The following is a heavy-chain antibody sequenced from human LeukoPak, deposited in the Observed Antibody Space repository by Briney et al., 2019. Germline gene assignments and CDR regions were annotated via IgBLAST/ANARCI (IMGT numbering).Heavy chain of an antibody. J-gene: IGHJ4*02. CDR2: ISYDGSNK. D-gene: IGHD3-22*01. Sequence: GGSLGLSCAASGFTFSSYAMHWVRQAPGKGLEWVAVISYDGSNKYYADSVKGRFTISRDNSKNTLYLQMNSLRAEDAALYYCAKSNYFDSGGYYFFDNWGQGTLVTISS. CDR3: AKSNYFDSGGYYFFDN. CDR1: GFTFSSYA. V-gene: IGHV3-30-3*02.